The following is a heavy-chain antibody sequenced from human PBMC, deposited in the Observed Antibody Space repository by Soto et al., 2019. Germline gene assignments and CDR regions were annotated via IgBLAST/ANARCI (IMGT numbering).Heavy chain of an antibody. D-gene: IGHD5-18*01. CDR2: IYYSGST. Sequence: SETLSLTCTVSGGSISSYYWSWIRQPPGKGLEWIGYIYYSGSTNYNPSLKSRVTISVDTSKNQFSLKLSSVTAADTAVYYCARHPYSHQIDYWGQGTLVTVSS. J-gene: IGHJ4*02. CDR3: ARHPYSHQIDY. CDR1: GGSISSYY. V-gene: IGHV4-59*08.